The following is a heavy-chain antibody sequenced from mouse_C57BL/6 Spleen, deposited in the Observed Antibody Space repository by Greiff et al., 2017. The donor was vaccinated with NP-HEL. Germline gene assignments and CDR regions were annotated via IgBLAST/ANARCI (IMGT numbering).Heavy chain of an antibody. V-gene: IGHV14-2*01. D-gene: IGHD2-4*01. Sequence: EVQLQQSGAELVKPGASVKLSCTASGFNIKDYYMHWVKQRPEQGLEWIGRIDPEDGETKYAPTFQGKATITADTSSNTAYLQLSSLTSEDTAVYYCARDDSFAYWGQGTLVTVSA. CDR1: GFNIKDYY. J-gene: IGHJ3*01. CDR2: IDPEDGET. CDR3: ARDDSFAY.